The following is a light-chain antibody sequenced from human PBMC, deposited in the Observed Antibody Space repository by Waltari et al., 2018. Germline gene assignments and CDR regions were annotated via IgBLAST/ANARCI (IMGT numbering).Light chain of an antibody. J-gene: IGKJ1*01. CDR1: QTSGRS. CDR2: GAS. CDR3: QQYNNWRPGT. Sequence: ETVVTQSPAPLSVSPGERATLSCKTSQTSGRSLAWYQQKPGQAPRLGIYGASIRATGIPARFSGSRSETEFALTISGLQSEDFAGYYCQQYNNWRPGTFGQGTKVEI. V-gene: IGKV3-15*01.